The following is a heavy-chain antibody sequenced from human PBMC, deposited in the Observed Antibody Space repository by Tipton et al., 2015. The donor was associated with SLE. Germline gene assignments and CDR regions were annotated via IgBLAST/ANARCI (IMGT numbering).Heavy chain of an antibody. D-gene: IGHD5-18*01. Sequence: TLSLTCTVSGGSINSYYWSWIRQPPGKGLEWIGYIYYSGSTNYNPSLKSRVTISVDTSKNQFSLKLSSVTAADTAVYYCARGSGYGYGDDAFDIWGQGTMVTVSS. J-gene: IGHJ3*02. V-gene: IGHV4-59*01. CDR3: ARGSGYGYGDDAFDI. CDR1: GGSINSYY. CDR2: IYYSGST.